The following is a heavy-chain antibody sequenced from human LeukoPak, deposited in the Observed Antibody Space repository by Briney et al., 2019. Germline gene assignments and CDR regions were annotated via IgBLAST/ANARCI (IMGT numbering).Heavy chain of an antibody. CDR2: ISSGSSTT. D-gene: IGHD6-13*01. V-gene: IGHV3-48*01. CDR1: GFTFSSYR. Sequence: GGSLRLSCAASGFTFSSYRMNWVRQAPGKGLEWVSYISSGSSTTDYADSVKGRFTISRDNAKNSLYLQMNSLRAEDTAVYYCARFEAATGTLDFDYWGQGTLVTVSS. CDR3: ARFEAATGTLDFDY. J-gene: IGHJ4*02.